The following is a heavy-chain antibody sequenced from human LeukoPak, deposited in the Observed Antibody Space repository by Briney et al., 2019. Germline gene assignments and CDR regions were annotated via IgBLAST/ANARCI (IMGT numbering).Heavy chain of an antibody. CDR3: ARGYNYGPFDY. CDR2: IIRNGGST. D-gene: IGHD5-18*01. V-gene: IGHV3-20*04. Sequence: GGSLRLSCAASGFTFDDYGMSWVRHAPGKGLEWVSGIIRNGGSTGYVDSVKGRFTISRDNAKNSLFLQMNILRAEDTALYYCARGYNYGPFDYWGQGTLVTVSS. CDR1: GFTFDDYG. J-gene: IGHJ4*02.